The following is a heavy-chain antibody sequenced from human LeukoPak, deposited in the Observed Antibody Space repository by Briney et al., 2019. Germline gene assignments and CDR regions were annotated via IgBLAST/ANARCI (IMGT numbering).Heavy chain of an antibody. CDR2: INRVDCQI. J-gene: IGHJ4*02. CDR3: ARGYYYSGTYYLSFFDY. Sequence: PGGSLRLSCAPSVFNFNKYRLTRVRQAPGKGAGGVPNINRVDCQIFYLESVEGRFTITRDNASNSLHLQISSLRAEDTAIYYSARGYYYSGTYYLSFFDYGGQGTLVTVSS. D-gene: IGHD3-10*01. CDR1: VFNFNKYR. V-gene: IGHV3-7*01.